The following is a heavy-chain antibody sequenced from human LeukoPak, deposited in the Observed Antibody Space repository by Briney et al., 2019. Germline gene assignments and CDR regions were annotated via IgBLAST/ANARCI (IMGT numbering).Heavy chain of an antibody. CDR3: ARRNPQYDYVWEMDY. CDR2: ISNSGST. J-gene: IGHJ4*02. Sequence: SETLSLTCTVSGDSISSNYWSWIRQPPGKGLEWIGYISNSGSTKYNPSLKSRVTISVDTSKNQFSLKLSSVTAADTAVYYCARRNPQYDYVWEMDYWGQGTLVTVSS. D-gene: IGHD3-16*01. V-gene: IGHV4-59*01. CDR1: GDSISSNY.